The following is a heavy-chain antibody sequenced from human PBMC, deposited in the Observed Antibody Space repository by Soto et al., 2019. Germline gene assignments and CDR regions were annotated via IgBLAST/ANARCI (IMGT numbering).Heavy chain of an antibody. D-gene: IGHD6-13*01. CDR3: ARDRGGAAAGPKWAFDI. J-gene: IGHJ3*02. Sequence: ASVKVSCKASGYTFTSYYMRWVRQAPGQGLEWMGIINPSGGSTSYAQKFQGRVTMTRDTSTSTVYMELSSLRSEDTAVYYCARDRGGAAAGPKWAFDIWGQGTMVTVSS. V-gene: IGHV1-46*01. CDR1: GYTFTSYY. CDR2: INPSGGST.